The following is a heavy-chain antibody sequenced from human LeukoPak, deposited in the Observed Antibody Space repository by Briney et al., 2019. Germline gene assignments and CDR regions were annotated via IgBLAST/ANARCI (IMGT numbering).Heavy chain of an antibody. CDR1: GFTFSNYG. V-gene: IGHV3-23*01. D-gene: IGHD3-22*01. J-gene: IGHJ4*02. CDR2: IRGSGDNT. Sequence: GGSLRLSCAASGFTFSNYGMSWVRQAPGKGLEWVSSIRGSGDNTHYADSVRGRFTVSRDNSKNTLYLQMNSLRADDTAVYYCAKKGSTYYYDSTAYYYDYWGQGTLVTVSS. CDR3: AKKGSTYYYDSTAYYYDY.